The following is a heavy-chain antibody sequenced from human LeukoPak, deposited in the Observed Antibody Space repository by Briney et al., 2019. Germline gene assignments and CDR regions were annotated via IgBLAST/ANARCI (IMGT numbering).Heavy chain of an antibody. CDR2: IIPIFGTA. J-gene: IGHJ3*02. CDR1: GGTFSSYA. V-gene: IGHV1-69*05. D-gene: IGHD3-10*01. CDR3: AREMAVPIVVPDSFDI. Sequence: ASVKVSCKASGGTFSSYAISWVRQAPGQGLEWMGRIIPIFGTANYAQKFQGRVTITTDESTSTAYMELSSLRSEDTAVYYCAREMAVPIVVPDSFDIWGQGTMVTVS.